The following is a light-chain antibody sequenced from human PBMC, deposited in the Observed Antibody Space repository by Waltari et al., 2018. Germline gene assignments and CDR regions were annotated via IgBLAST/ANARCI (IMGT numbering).Light chain of an antibody. J-gene: IGKJ4*01. V-gene: IGKV1-39*01. CDR2: AAS. CDR3: QHSYTTPLT. CDR1: QAISND. Sequence: DIQMTQSPSSLSASVGDSVIITFRASQAISNDLNWYQQKPGKAPNLRIYAASTLQRGIPSRFSGSGSGTHFTLTISSLQPEDFATYYCQHSYTTPLTFGGGTKVEIK.